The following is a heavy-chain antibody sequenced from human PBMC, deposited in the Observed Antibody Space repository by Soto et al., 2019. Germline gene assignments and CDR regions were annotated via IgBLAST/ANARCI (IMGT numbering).Heavy chain of an antibody. CDR2: IYYSGST. J-gene: IGHJ3*02. CDR1: GSSINSYY. CDR3: ARRYGSAFDI. V-gene: IGHV4-59*01. Sequence: SETLSLTCTVSGSSINSYYWSWIRQPPGKGLEWIGYIYYSGSTNYNPSLKSRVTISVDTSKNQFSLKLSSVTAADTAVYYCARRYGSAFDIWGQGTMVTVS. D-gene: IGHD3-10*01.